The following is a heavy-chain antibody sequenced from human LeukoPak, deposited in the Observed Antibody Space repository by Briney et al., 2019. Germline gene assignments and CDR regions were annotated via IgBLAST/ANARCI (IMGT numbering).Heavy chain of an antibody. CDR2: IYSSGST. CDR1: GGSISSYH. V-gene: IGHV4-59*01. J-gene: IGHJ4*02. CDR3: ARQSISGSSLSYFDY. Sequence: PSETLSLTCTVSGGSISSYHWSWIRQPPGKGLQWIGFIYSSGSTNYNPSLKSRVTISVDTSKNQCSLKLSSVTAADTAVYYCARQSISGSSLSYFDYWGQGTLVNVSS. D-gene: IGHD3-22*01.